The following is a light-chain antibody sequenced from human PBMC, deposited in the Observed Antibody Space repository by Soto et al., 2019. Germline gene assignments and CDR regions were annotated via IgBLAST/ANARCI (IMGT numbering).Light chain of an antibody. CDR1: QSVSMN. CDR3: QQYENGPPEYS. Sequence: EIVMTQYPATLSVSPGERATLSCRASQSVSMNLAWYQHQPAQAPRLLIYGASTRATGIPARFSGSGSGTEFTRTISSLQSEDFEVDYCQQYENGPPEYSFGQGTKLEIK. CDR2: GAS. J-gene: IGKJ2*01. V-gene: IGKV3-15*01.